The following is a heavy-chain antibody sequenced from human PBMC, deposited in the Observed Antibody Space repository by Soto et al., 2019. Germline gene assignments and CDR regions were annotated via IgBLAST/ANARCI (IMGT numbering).Heavy chain of an antibody. CDR2: IYWNDDR. CDR3: AHGGPAASLDF. V-gene: IGHV2-5*01. Sequence: QITLKESGPTLVKPTQTLTLTCTFSGFSLSNPGVGMGCVRQPPGKALQWLAVIYWNDDRRYSPSLKTRLTITKDTSKNQVVLTMTDMDPVDTATYYCAHGGPAASLDFWGQGTLVTVSS. CDR1: GFSLSNPGVG. D-gene: IGHD2-2*01. J-gene: IGHJ4*02.